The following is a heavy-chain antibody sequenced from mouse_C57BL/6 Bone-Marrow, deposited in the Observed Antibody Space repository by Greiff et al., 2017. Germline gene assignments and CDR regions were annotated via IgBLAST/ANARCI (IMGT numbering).Heavy chain of an antibody. Sequence: VQLQQPGAELVKPGASVKLSCKASGYTFTSYWMQWVKQRPGQGLEWIGEIDPSDSYTNYNQKFKGKATLTVDTSSSTAYMQLSSLTSEDSAVYYCARSYDYGFAYWCQGTLVTVSA. CDR3: ARSYDYGFAY. J-gene: IGHJ3*01. V-gene: IGHV1-50*01. CDR1: GYTFTSYW. D-gene: IGHD2-4*01. CDR2: IDPSDSYT.